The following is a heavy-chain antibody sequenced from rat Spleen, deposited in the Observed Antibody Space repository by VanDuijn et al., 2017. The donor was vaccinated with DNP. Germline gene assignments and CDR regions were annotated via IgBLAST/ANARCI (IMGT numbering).Heavy chain of an antibody. CDR3: ARSQGYYYDGSYYPFAY. CDR2: LQSDGNT. V-gene: IGHV2-27*01. J-gene: IGHJ3*01. CDR1: GFSLTSFH. Sequence: QVQLKESGPGLVQPSQTLSLTCTVSGFSLTSFHVHWVRQPPGKGLEWMGSLQSDGNTDYNSALKSRLSISRDTSKSQVFLKMDSVQTEDTAMYFCARSQGYYYDGSYYPFAYWGQGILVTVSS. D-gene: IGHD1-12*02.